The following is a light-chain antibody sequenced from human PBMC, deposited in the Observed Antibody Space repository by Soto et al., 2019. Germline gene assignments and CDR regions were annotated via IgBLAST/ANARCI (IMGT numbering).Light chain of an antibody. CDR3: LQASNYPWT. CDR1: QGIGNA. V-gene: IGKV1-6*01. CDR2: GAS. J-gene: IGKJ1*01. Sequence: IQMIPKPSTLAAYVKSRVPSCCRASQGIGNALGWYQQKPGKPPKVLIYGASNLQSGVPPRFSGSGSGTDFTLAISSLQPEDSATYYCLQASNYPWTFGQGTKVDIK.